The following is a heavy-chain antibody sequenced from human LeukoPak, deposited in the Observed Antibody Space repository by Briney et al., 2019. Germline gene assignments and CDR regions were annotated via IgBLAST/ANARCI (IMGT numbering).Heavy chain of an antibody. CDR3: AKDQGYYDFWSGQPRGYFDY. J-gene: IGHJ4*02. D-gene: IGHD3-3*01. V-gene: IGHV3-30*02. CDR2: IRYDGSNK. Sequence: GGSLRLSCAASGFTFSSYGMHLVRQAPGRGLEWVAFIRYDGSNKYYADSVKGRFTISRDNSKNTLYLQMNSLRAEDTAVYYCAKDQGYYDFWSGQPRGYFDYWGQGTLVTVSS. CDR1: GFTFSSYG.